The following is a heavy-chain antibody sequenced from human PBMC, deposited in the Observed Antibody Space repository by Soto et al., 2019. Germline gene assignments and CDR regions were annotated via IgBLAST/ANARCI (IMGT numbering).Heavy chain of an antibody. J-gene: IGHJ4*02. CDR3: AKEGCSSTSCYVLEHFDY. CDR1: GFTFSSYA. D-gene: IGHD2-2*01. Sequence: GGSLRLSCAASGFTFSSYAMSWVRQAPGKGLEWVSAISGSGGSTYYADSVKGRFTISRDNSKNTLYLQMNSLRAEDTAVYYCAKEGCSSTSCYVLEHFDYWGQGTLVTVSS. CDR2: ISGSGGST. V-gene: IGHV3-23*01.